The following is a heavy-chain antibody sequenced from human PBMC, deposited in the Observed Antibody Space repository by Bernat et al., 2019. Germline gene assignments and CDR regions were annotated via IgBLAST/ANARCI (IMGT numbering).Heavy chain of an antibody. Sequence: EMQLVESGGGLVQPGGSLRLSCEASGFTFSESWMSWVRQAPGKGLEWVANINKDGSEKKYVDSVKGRFTISRDNGKNSLYLQMNSLRAEDSAVYYCARDPRSASEFSLFDPWGQGTLVIVSS. CDR3: ARDPRSASEFSLFDP. CDR1: GFTFSESW. D-gene: IGHD2/OR15-2a*01. CDR2: INKDGSEK. J-gene: IGHJ5*02. V-gene: IGHV3-7*03.